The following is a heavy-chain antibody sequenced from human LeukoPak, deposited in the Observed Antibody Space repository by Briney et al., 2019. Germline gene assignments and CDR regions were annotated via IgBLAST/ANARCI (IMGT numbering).Heavy chain of an antibody. V-gene: IGHV3-21*01. Sequence: GGSLRLSCAASGFTFRRYSMNWVRQAPGKGLEWVSSISSSSSYIYYADSLKGRFTISRDNAKNSLYLQMNSLRAEDTAVYYCAGTSLGYCTNGVCYAGFDPWGQGTLVTVSS. CDR1: GFTFRRYS. CDR2: ISSSSSYI. CDR3: AGTSLGYCTNGVCYAGFDP. J-gene: IGHJ5*02. D-gene: IGHD2-8*01.